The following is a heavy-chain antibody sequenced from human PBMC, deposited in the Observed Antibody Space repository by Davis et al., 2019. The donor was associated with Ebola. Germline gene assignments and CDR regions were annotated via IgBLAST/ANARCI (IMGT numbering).Heavy chain of an antibody. J-gene: IGHJ6*02. CDR1: GFTFSSYW. Sequence: PGGSLRLSCAASGFTFSSYWMSWVRQAPGKGLEWVANIKQDGSEKYYVDSVKGRFTISRDSAKDSLFLQMDSLRAEDTAVYYCARRTAGITLSFYAMDVWGQGTTVTVSS. V-gene: IGHV3-7*01. CDR3: ARRTAGITLSFYAMDV. D-gene: IGHD1-1*01. CDR2: IKQDGSEK.